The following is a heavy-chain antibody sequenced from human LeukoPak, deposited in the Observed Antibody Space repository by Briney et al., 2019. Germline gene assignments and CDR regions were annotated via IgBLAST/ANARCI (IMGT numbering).Heavy chain of an antibody. CDR1: GFTFGDYT. D-gene: IGHD6-13*01. J-gene: IGHJ3*02. Sequence: GGSLRLSCTASGFTFGDYTMNWVRQAPGKGLEWVSSISSSGTYMYYADSVKGRFTVSRDNAKNSLYLQMDSLTAGDTAVYYCAKSWHGLDMWGHGTMVTVS. CDR2: ISSSGTYM. CDR3: AKSWHGLDM. V-gene: IGHV3-21*01.